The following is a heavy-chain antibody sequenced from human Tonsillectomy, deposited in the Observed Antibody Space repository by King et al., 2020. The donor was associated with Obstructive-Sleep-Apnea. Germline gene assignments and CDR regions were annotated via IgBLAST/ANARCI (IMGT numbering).Heavy chain of an antibody. CDR3: ARASYDYVWGSYRHSYFDY. Sequence: VQLQESGPGLVKPSQTLSLTCAVSGGSISSGGYSWSWIRQPPGKGLEWIGYIYYSGSTYYNPSLKSRVTISVDTSKNQFSLKLSSVTAADTAVYYCARASYDYVWGSYRHSYFDYWGQGTLVTVSS. CDR1: GGSISSGGYS. J-gene: IGHJ4*02. V-gene: IGHV4-30-4*07. D-gene: IGHD3-16*02. CDR2: IYYSGST.